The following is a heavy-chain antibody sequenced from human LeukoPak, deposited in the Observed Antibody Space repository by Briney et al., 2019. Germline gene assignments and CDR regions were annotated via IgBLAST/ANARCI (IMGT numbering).Heavy chain of an antibody. D-gene: IGHD3-10*01. CDR3: ARDHSGDAFDI. V-gene: IGHV4-59*01. CDR1: GGSISSYY. J-gene: IGHJ3*02. Sequence: SETLSLTCTVSGGSISSYYWSWIRQPPGKGLEWIGYIYYSGSTNYNPSLKSRVTISVDTSKNQLSLKLSSVTAAATAVYYCARDHSGDAFDIWGQGTMVTVSS. CDR2: IYYSGST.